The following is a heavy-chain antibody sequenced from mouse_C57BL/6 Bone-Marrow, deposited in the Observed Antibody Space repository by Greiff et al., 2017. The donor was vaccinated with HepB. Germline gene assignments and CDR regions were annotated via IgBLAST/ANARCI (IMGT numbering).Heavy chain of an antibody. Sequence: EVNVVESGGGLVKPGGSLKLSCAASGFTFSSYAMSWVRQTPEKRPEWVATISDGGSYTYYPDNVKGRFTISRDNAKNNLYLQMSHLKSEDTAMYYCASPSYYREAWFAYWGQGTLVTVSA. CDR1: GFTFSSYA. V-gene: IGHV5-4*03. D-gene: IGHD2-14*01. J-gene: IGHJ3*01. CDR3: ASPSYYREAWFAY. CDR2: ISDGGSYT.